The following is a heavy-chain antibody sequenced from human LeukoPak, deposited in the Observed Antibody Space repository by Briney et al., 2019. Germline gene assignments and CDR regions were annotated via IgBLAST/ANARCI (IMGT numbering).Heavy chain of an antibody. J-gene: IGHJ4*02. D-gene: IGHD5-18*01. CDR3: ARGQEYLWLHKDY. CDR2: ISSSGGSI. V-gene: IGHV3-48*03. CDR1: GFTFSSYE. Sequence: TGGSLRLSCAASGFTFSSYEMNWVRQAPGKGLEWVSYISSSGGSIYSADSLKGRVTISRDNAKNSLYLQMNSLRAEDTAVYYCARGQEYLWLHKDYWGQGTLVTVSS.